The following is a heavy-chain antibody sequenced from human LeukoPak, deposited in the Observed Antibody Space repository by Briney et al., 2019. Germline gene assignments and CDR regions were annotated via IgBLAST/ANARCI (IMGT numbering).Heavy chain of an antibody. J-gene: IGHJ4*02. D-gene: IGHD3-3*01. Sequence: GGSLRLSCAASGFTFSSYWMSWVRQAPGKGLEWVANIKQDGSEKYYVDSVKGRFTISRDNAKNSLYLQMNSLRAEDTAVYYCARDDPTLFWSGSPFYWGQGTLVTVST. V-gene: IGHV3-7*01. CDR1: GFTFSSYW. CDR3: ARDDPTLFWSGSPFY. CDR2: IKQDGSEK.